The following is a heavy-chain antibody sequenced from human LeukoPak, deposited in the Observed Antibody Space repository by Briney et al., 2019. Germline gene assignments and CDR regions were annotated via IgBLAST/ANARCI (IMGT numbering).Heavy chain of an antibody. D-gene: IGHD6-13*01. V-gene: IGHV3-9*01. J-gene: IGHJ3*02. CDR3: AKATDFAQQLVLCAFDI. CDR2: ISWNSGSI. CDR1: GFTFDDYA. Sequence: GGSLRLSCAASGFTFDDYAMPWIRQAPGKGLEWVSGISWNSGSIGYADSVKGRFTISRDNAKNSLYLQMNSLSAEDTALYYCAKATDFAQQLVLCAFDIWGQGTMVTVSS.